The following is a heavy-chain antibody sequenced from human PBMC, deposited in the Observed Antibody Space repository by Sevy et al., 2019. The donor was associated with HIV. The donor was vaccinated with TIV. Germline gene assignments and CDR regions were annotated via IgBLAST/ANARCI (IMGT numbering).Heavy chain of an antibody. CDR2: ISGSGGST. D-gene: IGHD2-21*01. Sequence: GGSLRLSCAASGFTFSSYAMSWVRQAPGKGLEWVSAISGSGGSTYYADSVKGRFTISGDNSKNTLYLQMNSLRAEDTAVYYCAKDLGVVVSYYYYGMDVWGQGTTVTVSS. J-gene: IGHJ6*02. CDR3: AKDLGVVVSYYYYGMDV. CDR1: GFTFSSYA. V-gene: IGHV3-23*01.